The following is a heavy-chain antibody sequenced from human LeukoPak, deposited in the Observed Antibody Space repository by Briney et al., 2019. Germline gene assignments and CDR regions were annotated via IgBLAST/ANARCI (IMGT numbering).Heavy chain of an antibody. V-gene: IGHV4-39*01. Sequence: PSETLSLTCTVSGGSISISTYYWGWLRQPPGKGLEWIGSIYHSGSTHYNPSLRSRVTMSVDTSKNQFTLKVTAVTAADTALYYCVTNGTVTVAGTKFNYFDYWGQGALVTVSS. CDR3: VTNGTVTVAGTKFNYFDY. J-gene: IGHJ4*02. CDR1: GGSISISTYY. CDR2: IYHSGST. D-gene: IGHD6-19*01.